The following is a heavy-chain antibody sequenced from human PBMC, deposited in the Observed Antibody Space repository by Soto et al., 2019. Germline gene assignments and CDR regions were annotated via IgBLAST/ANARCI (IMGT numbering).Heavy chain of an antibody. CDR1: GFTFTSSA. Sequence: GASVKVSCKASGFTFTSSAVQWVRQARGQRLEWIGWIVVGSGNTNYAQKFQERVTITRDMSTSTAYMELSSLRSEDTAVYYCAALAPKRNYYDSSGYPLAFDIWGQGKMVTVSS. CDR2: IVVGSGNT. D-gene: IGHD3-22*01. CDR3: AALAPKRNYYDSSGYPLAFDI. J-gene: IGHJ3*02. V-gene: IGHV1-58*01.